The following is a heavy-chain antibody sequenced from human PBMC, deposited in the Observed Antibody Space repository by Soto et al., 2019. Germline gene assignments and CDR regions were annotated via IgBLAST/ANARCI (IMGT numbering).Heavy chain of an antibody. CDR2: INPSGGST. V-gene: IGHV1-46*01. CDR1: GYTFTSYY. J-gene: IGHJ6*02. D-gene: IGHD3-22*01. CDR3: ARVDSSGYYYSAPYGMDV. Sequence: QVQLVQSGAEVKKPGASVKVSCKASGYTFTSYYMHWVRQAPGQGLEWMGIINPSGGSTSYAQKFQGRVPMTRDTSTRTAYMALSSLRSEATAVYYCARVDSSGYYYSAPYGMDVWGQGTTVTVSS.